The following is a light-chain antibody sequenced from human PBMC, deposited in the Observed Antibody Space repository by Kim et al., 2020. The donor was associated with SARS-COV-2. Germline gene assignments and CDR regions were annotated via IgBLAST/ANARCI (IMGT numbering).Light chain of an antibody. Sequence: EIVMTQSPATLSVSPGERATLSCRASQSVSSNLAWYQKKPGQAPRLLIYGASTRATGIPARISGSGYGTEFTLTISSLQSEDFAVYYCQQYNNWPWTFGQGTKVDIK. CDR3: QQYNNWPWT. V-gene: IGKV3-15*01. J-gene: IGKJ1*01. CDR1: QSVSSN. CDR2: GAS.